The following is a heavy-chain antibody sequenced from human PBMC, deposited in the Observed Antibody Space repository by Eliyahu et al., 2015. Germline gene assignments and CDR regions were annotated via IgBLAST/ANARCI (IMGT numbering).Heavy chain of an antibody. CDR1: GYSISSGYY. J-gene: IGHJ4*02. Sequence: QVQLQESGPGLVKPSETLSLTCAVSGYSISSGYYWGWIRQPPGKGLEWFGSIYHSGSTYYNPSLKSRVTISVDTSKNQFSLKLSSVTAADTAVYYCARVGLDILTGSKWYFDYWGQGTLVTVSS. D-gene: IGHD3-9*01. V-gene: IGHV4-38-2*01. CDR2: IYHSGST. CDR3: ARVGLDILTGSKWYFDY.